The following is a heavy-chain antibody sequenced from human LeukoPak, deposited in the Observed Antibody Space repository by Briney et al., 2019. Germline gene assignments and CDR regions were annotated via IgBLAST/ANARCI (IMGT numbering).Heavy chain of an antibody. J-gene: IGHJ4*02. V-gene: IGHV5-51*01. CDR1: GYSFTSYW. CDR2: IYPSDSAT. Sequence: GESLKISCKGSGYSFTSYWIGWVRQLPGKGLEWMGIIYPSDSATRYSPSFQGQVTISVDKSITTTYLQWSSLKASDIAMYYCATCISAGGFYFDHWGQGTLVTVSS. CDR3: ATCISAGGFYFDH. D-gene: IGHD6-13*01.